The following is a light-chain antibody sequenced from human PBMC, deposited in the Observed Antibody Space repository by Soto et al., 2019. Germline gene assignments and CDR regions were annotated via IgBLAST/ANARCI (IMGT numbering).Light chain of an antibody. CDR1: QSVSGSY. J-gene: IGKJ1*01. CDR3: QQYGTSPPWT. CDR2: GAS. V-gene: IGKV3-20*01. Sequence: EIVLTQSPGTLSLSPGERATLSCRASQSVSGSYLAWYQQKPGQAPRLLIYGASSRATGIPERFSGSGSGTDFTLTISRLEPEDFAVYYCQQYGTSPPWTFGQGTKVEIK.